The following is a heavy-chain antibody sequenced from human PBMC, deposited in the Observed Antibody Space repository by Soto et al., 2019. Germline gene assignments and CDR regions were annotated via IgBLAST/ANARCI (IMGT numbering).Heavy chain of an antibody. CDR3: AGMYNYHSSGYYEY. CDR2: INPSGGRT. D-gene: IGHD3-22*01. J-gene: IGHJ4*02. CDR1: GNSFTTYY. Sequence: ASVKVSCKASGNSFTTYYMHWVRQAPGQGLEWMGIINPSGGRTTYAQKFQGRVTMTRDTSTSTFHMELSSLTSEDTDVYYCAGMYNYHSSGYYEYWGQGTLVTVSS. V-gene: IGHV1-46*01.